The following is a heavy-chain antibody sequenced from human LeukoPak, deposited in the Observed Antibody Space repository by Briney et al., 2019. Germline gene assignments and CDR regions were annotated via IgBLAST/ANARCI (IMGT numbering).Heavy chain of an antibody. V-gene: IGHV3-23*01. CDR3: AKCSGWFVRGKDYYYYYMDV. Sequence: GGSLRLSCAASGFTFSSYGMSWVRQAPGKGLEWVSAISGSGSSTYYAASVKGRFTISRDNSKNTLYLQMNSLRAEDTAVYYCAKCSGWFVRGKDYYYYYMDVWGKGTTVTVSS. CDR1: GFTFSSYG. CDR2: ISGSGSST. D-gene: IGHD6-19*01. J-gene: IGHJ6*03.